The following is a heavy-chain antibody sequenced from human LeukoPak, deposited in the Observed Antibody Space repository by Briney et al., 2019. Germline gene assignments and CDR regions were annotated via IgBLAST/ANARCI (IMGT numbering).Heavy chain of an antibody. CDR2: IVVGSGNT. CDR1: GFTFISFV. CDR3: AAGGTGDSGFFDP. D-gene: IGHD7-27*01. J-gene: IGHJ5*02. V-gene: IGHV1-58*02. Sequence: SVKVSCKASGFTFISFVMQWVRQARGQRLEWIGWIVVGSGNTNYAQKFQERVTITRDMSTSTAYMELSSLRSEDTAVYYCAAGGTGDSGFFDPWGQGTLVTVSS.